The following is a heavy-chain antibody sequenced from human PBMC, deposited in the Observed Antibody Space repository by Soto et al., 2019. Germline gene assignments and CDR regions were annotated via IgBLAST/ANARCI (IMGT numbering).Heavy chain of an antibody. CDR2: IYTGGGT. CDR3: ARDGSGH. V-gene: IGHV3-66*01. Sequence: EVQLVESGGGLVQPGGSLRLSCAASGLTVSSNPMSWVRQAPGKGLEWVSVIYTGGGTHYVDSVKGRFTISRDNSKNTVNLQMTSLRPEDTAVYYCARDGSGHWGQGTLVTVSS. CDR1: GLTVSSNP. J-gene: IGHJ4*02.